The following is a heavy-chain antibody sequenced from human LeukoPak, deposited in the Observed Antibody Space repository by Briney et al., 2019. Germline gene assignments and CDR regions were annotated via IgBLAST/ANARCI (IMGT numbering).Heavy chain of an antibody. V-gene: IGHV3-23*01. Sequence: GGSLRLSCAASGFTFNTYAMSWVRQAPGKGLEWVSSISGGDVSTSYADSVKGRFTISRDNSKNTLYLQMNSLRAEDTAVYYCASGAITISFFSGMDVWGQGTTVTVSS. CDR2: ISGGDVST. CDR1: GFTFNTYA. CDR3: ASGAITISFFSGMDV. J-gene: IGHJ6*02. D-gene: IGHD3-3*01.